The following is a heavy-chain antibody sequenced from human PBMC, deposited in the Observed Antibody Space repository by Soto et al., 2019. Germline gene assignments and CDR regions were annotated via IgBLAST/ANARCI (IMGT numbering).Heavy chain of an antibody. V-gene: IGHV1-2*02. D-gene: IGHD2-8*02. CDR2: INPDSGAT. CDR1: GYSFTGYY. CDR3: SRGDYGTGGYPFPYFAY. Sequence: HEHLVQSGAEVKRPGASLKVSCKASGYSFTGYYIHWVRQAPGQGLEWMGWINPDSGATNYAQNFQGSVTLNSDTSISTATMDLTSLTSYNTAVYYCSRGDYGTGGYPFPYFAYGGQGTLVIVSS. J-gene: IGHJ4*02.